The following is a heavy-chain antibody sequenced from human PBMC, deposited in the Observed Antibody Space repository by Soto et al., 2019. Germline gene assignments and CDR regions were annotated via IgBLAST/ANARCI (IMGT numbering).Heavy chain of an antibody. J-gene: IGHJ4*02. V-gene: IGHV4-61*01. CDR1: GGSVSSGSYY. CDR2: IYYSGST. Sequence: SETLSLTCTVSGGSVSSGSYYWSWIRQPPGKGLEWIGYIYYSGSTNYNPSLKSRVTISVDTSKNQFSLKLSSVTAADTAVYYCASRYYYGSGSYYTQFDYWGQGTLVTVSS. D-gene: IGHD3-10*01. CDR3: ASRYYYGSGSYYTQFDY.